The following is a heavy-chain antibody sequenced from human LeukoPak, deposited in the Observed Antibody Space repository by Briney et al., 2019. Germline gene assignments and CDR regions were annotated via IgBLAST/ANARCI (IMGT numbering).Heavy chain of an antibody. V-gene: IGHV3-33*01. CDR1: GFTFSSYG. J-gene: IGHJ4*02. CDR3: ARAELPGYSSLHWFLDY. Sequence: PGRSLRLSCAASGFTFSSYGMHWVRQAPGKGLEWVAVIWYDGSNKYYADSVKGRFTISRDNSKNTLYLQMNSLRAEDTAVYYCARAELPGYSSLHWFLDYWGQGNLVIVSS. D-gene: IGHD6-19*01. CDR2: IWYDGSNK.